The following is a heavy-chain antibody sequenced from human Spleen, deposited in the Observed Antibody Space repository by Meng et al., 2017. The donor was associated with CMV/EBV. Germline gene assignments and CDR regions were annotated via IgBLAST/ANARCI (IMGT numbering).Heavy chain of an antibody. V-gene: IGHV2-5*01. D-gene: IGHD2-2*02. CDR1: AVSLRTSGVC. CDR3: APYTVGRFEP. J-gene: IGHJ5*02. CDR2: IYWHDDK. Sequence: HSSWKESLATLVKPTKPLTLTSPFSAVSLRTSGVCVGWIRQPPRKALEWLALIYWHDDKRYSQSLKSRLTITTDTSKNQVVLTMTNMDPVDTATYYCAPYTVGRFEPWGQGTLVTVSS.